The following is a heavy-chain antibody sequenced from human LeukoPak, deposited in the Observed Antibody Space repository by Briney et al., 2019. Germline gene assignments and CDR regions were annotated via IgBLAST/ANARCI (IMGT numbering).Heavy chain of an antibody. CDR2: IYYSGST. CDR1: GGSISSYY. V-gene: IGHV4-59*12. J-gene: IGHJ4*02. CDR3: ARGQHRLRSGYYLGY. Sequence: SSETLSLTCTVSGGSISSYYWSWIRQPPGKGLEWIGYIYYSGSTNYNPSLKSRVTISVDTSKNQFSLKLSSVTAADTAVYYCARGQHRLRSGYYLGYWGQGTLVTVSS. D-gene: IGHD3-22*01.